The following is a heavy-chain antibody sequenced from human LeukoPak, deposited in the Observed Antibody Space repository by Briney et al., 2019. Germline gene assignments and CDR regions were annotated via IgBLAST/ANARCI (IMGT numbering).Heavy chain of an antibody. V-gene: IGHV1-18*01. CDR1: GYTFTSYG. CDR2: ISAYNGNT. J-gene: IGHJ3*02. Sequence: ASVKVSCKASGYTFTSYGISWVRQAPGQGLEWMGWISAYNGNTNYAQKFQGRVTITTDESTSTAYMELSSLRSEDTAVYYCARSCSSTSCYWYAFDIWGQGTMVTVSS. D-gene: IGHD2-2*01. CDR3: ARSCSSTSCYWYAFDI.